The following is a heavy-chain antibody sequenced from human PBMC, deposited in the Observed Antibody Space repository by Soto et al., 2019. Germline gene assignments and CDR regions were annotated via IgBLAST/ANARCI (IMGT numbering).Heavy chain of an antibody. V-gene: IGHV3-30-3*01. J-gene: IGHJ6*02. Sequence: GGSLRLSCAASGFTFSSYAMHWVRQAPGKGLEWVAVISYDGSNKYYADSVKGRFTISRDNSKNTLYLQMNSLRAEDTAVYYCARDVELAQWDYYYGMDVWGQGTTVTVSS. CDR1: GFTFSSYA. CDR2: ISYDGSNK. D-gene: IGHD1-1*01. CDR3: ARDVELAQWDYYYGMDV.